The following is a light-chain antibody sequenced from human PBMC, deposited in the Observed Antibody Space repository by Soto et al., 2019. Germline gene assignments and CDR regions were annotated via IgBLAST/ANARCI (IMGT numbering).Light chain of an antibody. V-gene: IGKV3-20*01. CDR3: QQYGSSPYT. CDR1: QSVDY. CDR2: GAS. Sequence: EIVLTQSPGTLSLSPGERATLSCRASQSVDYLAWYQQKPGQAPRLLIYGASSRATGIPDRFSGSGSGTDFTLTISRLEPEDFAVYYCQQYGSSPYTFGQWTKLEIK. J-gene: IGKJ2*01.